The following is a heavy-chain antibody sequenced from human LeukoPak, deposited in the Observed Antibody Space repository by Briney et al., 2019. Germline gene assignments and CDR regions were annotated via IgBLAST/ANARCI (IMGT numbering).Heavy chain of an antibody. CDR1: GYTFTSYY. CDR2: INPNSGGT. D-gene: IGHD6-19*01. J-gene: IGHJ4*02. Sequence: ASVKVSCKASGYTFTSYYMHWVRQAPGQGLEWMGWINPNSGGTNCAQKFQGRVTMTRDTSISTAYMELSRLRSDDTAVYYCARASRPASGWYLPNFGVDYWGQGTLVTVSS. CDR3: ARASRPASGWYLPNFGVDY. V-gene: IGHV1-2*02.